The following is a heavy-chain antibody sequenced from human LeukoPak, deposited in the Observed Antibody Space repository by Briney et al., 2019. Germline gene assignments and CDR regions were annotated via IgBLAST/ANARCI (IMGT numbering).Heavy chain of an antibody. CDR1: GYTFTIYY. V-gene: IGHV1-46*01. CDR2: INPSGGST. CDR3: ARDIVVVPAAEAREHNWFDP. J-gene: IGHJ5*02. D-gene: IGHD2-2*01. Sequence: ASVTVSFKASGYTFTIYYMHWVRQAPGQGLEWMGIINPSGGSTSYAQKFQGRVTMTRDTSTSTVYMELSSLRSEDTAVYYCARDIVVVPAAEAREHNWFDPWGQGTLVTVSS.